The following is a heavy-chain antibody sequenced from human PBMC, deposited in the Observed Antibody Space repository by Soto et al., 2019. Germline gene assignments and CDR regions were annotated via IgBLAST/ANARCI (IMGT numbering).Heavy chain of an antibody. V-gene: IGHV1-69*01. CDR1: GGTFSSYA. CDR2: IIPIFGTA. J-gene: IGHJ4*02. D-gene: IGHD3-10*01. Sequence: QVQLVQSGAEVKKPGSSVKVSCKASGGTFSSYAISWVRQAPGQGLEWMGGIIPIFGTANYAQKFQGRVTITADESTSTAYMELSSLRSEDTAVYYCAGDYGSGSYYNPGYFDYWGQGTLVTVSS. CDR3: AGDYGSGSYYNPGYFDY.